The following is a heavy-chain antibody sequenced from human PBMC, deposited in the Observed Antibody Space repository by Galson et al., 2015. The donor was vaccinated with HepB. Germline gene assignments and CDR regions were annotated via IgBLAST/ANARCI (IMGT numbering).Heavy chain of an antibody. V-gene: IGHV7-4-1*02. Sequence: SCKASGYTFSSYAMNWVRQAPGQGLEWMGWINTNTGNPTYAQGFTGRFVFSLDTSVSTAYLQISSLKAEDTAVYFCARDSRVTVVRGALGPYNRFDPWGQGTLVTVSS. CDR1: GYTFSSYA. CDR2: INTNTGNP. CDR3: ARDSRVTVVRGALGPYNRFDP. D-gene: IGHD3-10*01. J-gene: IGHJ5*02.